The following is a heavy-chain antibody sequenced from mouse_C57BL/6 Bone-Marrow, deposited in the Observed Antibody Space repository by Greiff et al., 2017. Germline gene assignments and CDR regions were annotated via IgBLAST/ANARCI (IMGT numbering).Heavy chain of an antibody. V-gene: IGHV14-2*01. CDR3: ARLGMVTEDY. CDR1: GFNIKDYY. D-gene: IGHD2-3*01. Sequence: VQLQQPGAELVKPGASVKLSCTASGFNIKDYYMHWVKQRTEQGLEWIGRIDPEDGETKYAPNFQGKATITADTSSNTAYLQLSSLTSEDTAVYYCARLGMVTEDYWGQGTALTVSA. CDR2: IDPEDGET. J-gene: IGHJ2*01.